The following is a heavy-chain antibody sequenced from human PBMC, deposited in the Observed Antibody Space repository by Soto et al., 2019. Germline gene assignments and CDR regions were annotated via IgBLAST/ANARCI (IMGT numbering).Heavy chain of an antibody. CDR3: AKGGYCSGGSCPDAFDM. CDR1: GFTFSSYG. Sequence: QVQLVESGGGVVQPGRSLRLSCAASGFTFSSYGMHWVRQAPGKGLEWVAVISYDGSNKYYADSVKGRFTISRDNSKNTLDVQMNSLRAEDTTVYYCAKGGYCSGGSCPDAFDMWGQGTMVTFSS. D-gene: IGHD2-15*01. CDR2: ISYDGSNK. J-gene: IGHJ3*02. V-gene: IGHV3-30*18.